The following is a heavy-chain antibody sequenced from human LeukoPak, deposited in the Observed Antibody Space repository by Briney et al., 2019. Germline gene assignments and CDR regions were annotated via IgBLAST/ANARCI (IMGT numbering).Heavy chain of an antibody. Sequence: GGSLRLSCAASGFTFSSYGMHWVRQAPGKGLEWVAVISYDGSNKYYADSVKGRFTISRDNSKNTLYPQMNSLRAEDTAVYYCAKASVTTVIRGAFDIWGQGTMVTVSS. CDR1: GFTFSSYG. J-gene: IGHJ3*02. CDR3: AKASVTTVIRGAFDI. CDR2: ISYDGSNK. V-gene: IGHV3-30*18. D-gene: IGHD4-17*01.